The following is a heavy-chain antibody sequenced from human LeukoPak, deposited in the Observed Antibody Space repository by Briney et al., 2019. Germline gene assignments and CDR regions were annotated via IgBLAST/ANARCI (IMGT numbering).Heavy chain of an antibody. CDR2: IITFFGTA. Sequence: SVKVSCKASGATFSSYAISRVRQAPGQGLEWMGGIITFFGTANYAQKFQGRVTIPADESTSTAYMELSSLRSEDTAVYYCATTLTGYSGYGYYYYGMDVWGQGTTVTVSS. D-gene: IGHD5-12*01. CDR3: ATTLTGYSGYGYYYYGMDV. CDR1: GATFSSYA. V-gene: IGHV1-69*13. J-gene: IGHJ6*02.